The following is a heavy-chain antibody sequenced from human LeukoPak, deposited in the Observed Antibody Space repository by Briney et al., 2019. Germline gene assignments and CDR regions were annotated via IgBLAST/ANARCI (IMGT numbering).Heavy chain of an antibody. D-gene: IGHD3-10*01. CDR3: ARDMIRGVINN. V-gene: IGHV3-23*01. Sequence: GGSLRLSCAASGFTFSNYGVSWVRQAPGKGLEWVSAISGSGGSTYYADSVKGRFTISRDNSKNTLYLQMNSLRAEDTAVYYCARDMIRGVINNWGQGTLVTVSS. CDR2: ISGSGGST. J-gene: IGHJ4*02. CDR1: GFTFSNYG.